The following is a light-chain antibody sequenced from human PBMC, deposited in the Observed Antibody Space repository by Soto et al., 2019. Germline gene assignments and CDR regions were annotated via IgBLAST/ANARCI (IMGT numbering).Light chain of an antibody. Sequence: QSVLTQPASVSGSPGHSITISCTGTSSDVGGYNYVSWYQQHPGKAPKLMIYDVSSRPSGVSNRFSGAKSGNTASLTISGLQTEDEADYYCSSYTSSSTPYVFGTGTKVTVL. CDR3: SSYTSSSTPYV. J-gene: IGLJ1*01. V-gene: IGLV2-14*01. CDR1: SSDVGGYNY. CDR2: DVS.